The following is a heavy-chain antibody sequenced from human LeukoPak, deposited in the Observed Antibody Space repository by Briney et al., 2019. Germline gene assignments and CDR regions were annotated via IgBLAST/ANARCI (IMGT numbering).Heavy chain of an antibody. V-gene: IGHV3-48*02. CDR3: ARDEDAF. Sequence: PGGSLRLPCAASGYTFSSYNMNWVRQAPGKGLEWVSYISSDSSTIFYADSVKGRFTISRDNAKNSLYLQMNSLRDEDTAVYYCARDEDAFGGQGTLVTVSS. CDR1: GYTFSSYN. J-gene: IGHJ4*02. CDR2: ISSDSSTI.